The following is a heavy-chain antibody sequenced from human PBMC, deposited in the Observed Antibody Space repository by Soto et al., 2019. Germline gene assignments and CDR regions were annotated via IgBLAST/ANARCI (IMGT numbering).Heavy chain of an antibody. CDR3: VKERSSRVVLYNRFDP. D-gene: IGHD3-3*01. CDR1: GFTFSSYA. J-gene: IGHJ5*02. CDR2: IGSNGIST. Sequence: GGSLRLSCSASGFTFSSYAMHWVRQAPGKGLEYVSAIGSNGISTYYADSVKGRFTISRDNSKNTLYLQMSSLRPEDTAVYYCVKERSSRVVLYNRFDPWGQGTLVTVSS. V-gene: IGHV3-64D*06.